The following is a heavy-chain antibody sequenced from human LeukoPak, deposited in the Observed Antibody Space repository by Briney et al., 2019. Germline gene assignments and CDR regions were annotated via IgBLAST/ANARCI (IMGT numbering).Heavy chain of an antibody. D-gene: IGHD1-26*01. CDR2: IHGSGGST. CDR1: GFTFSSYA. CDR3: ASRSRGPNWFDP. Sequence: GGSLRLSCAASGFTFSSYAMRWVRQAPGKGVEWVPAIHGSGGSTYYADSVKGRFTISRDNSNNTLYLQMNSLRAEDTAVYYCASRSRGPNWFDPWGQGTLVTVSS. V-gene: IGHV3-23*01. J-gene: IGHJ5*02.